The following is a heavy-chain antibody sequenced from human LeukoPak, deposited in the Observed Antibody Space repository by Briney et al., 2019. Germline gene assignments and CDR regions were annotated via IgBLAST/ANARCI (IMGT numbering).Heavy chain of an antibody. J-gene: IGHJ4*02. V-gene: IGHV4-34*01. CDR2: INHSGST. CDR1: GGSFSGYY. D-gene: IGHD3-10*01. CDR3: ARRRGYYGSGSYYTGYYFDY. Sequence: SETLSLTCAVYGGSFSGYYWSWIRQPPGKGLEWIGEINHSGSTNYNPSLKSRVTISVDTSKNQFSLKLSSVTAADTAVYYCARRRGYYGSGSYYTGYYFDYWGQGTLVTVSS.